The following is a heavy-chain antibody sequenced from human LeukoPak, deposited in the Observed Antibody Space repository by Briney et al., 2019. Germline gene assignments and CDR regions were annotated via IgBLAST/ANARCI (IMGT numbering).Heavy chain of an antibody. CDR2: IYDSGST. CDR3: ARANRYAGGDRHFDY. V-gene: IGHV4-59*01. J-gene: IGHJ4*02. CDR1: GGSISSYS. D-gene: IGHD1-14*01. Sequence: SETLSLTCTVSGGSISSYSWSWIRQPPGKGLEWIAYIYDSGSTNYNPSLKSRVTISLDTSKNQFSLKLSSVTAADTAVYYCARANRYAGGDRHFDYWGQGTLVTVSS.